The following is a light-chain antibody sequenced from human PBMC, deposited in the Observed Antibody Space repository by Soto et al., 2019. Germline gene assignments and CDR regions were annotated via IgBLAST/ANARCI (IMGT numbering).Light chain of an antibody. CDR1: QSISSW. Sequence: GDRVTITCRASQSISSWLAWYQQKPGKAPKFLIYDASNLESGVPSRFSGSGSGTEFTLTISSLQPEDFATYYCQQANSFPLTFGGGTKVDI. J-gene: IGKJ4*01. CDR2: DAS. CDR3: QQANSFPLT. V-gene: IGKV1-12*01.